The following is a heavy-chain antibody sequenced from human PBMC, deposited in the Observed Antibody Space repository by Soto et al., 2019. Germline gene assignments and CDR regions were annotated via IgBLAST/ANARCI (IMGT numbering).Heavy chain of an antibody. CDR3: ARAARTTYYFDY. Sequence: QVQLVQSGAEVKKPGASVKVSCKASGYTFTSYAMHWVRQAPGQRLEWMGWINAGNGNTKYSQKFQGRVTITRDTSASTAYMELSSLRSEDTAVYYCARAARTTYYFDYXXXXTLVTVSS. CDR2: INAGNGNT. CDR1: GYTFTSYA. V-gene: IGHV1-3*01. J-gene: IGHJ4*01. D-gene: IGHD6-6*01.